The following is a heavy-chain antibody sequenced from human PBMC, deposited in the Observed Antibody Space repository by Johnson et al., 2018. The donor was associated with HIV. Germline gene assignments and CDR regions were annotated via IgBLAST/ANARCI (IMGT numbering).Heavy chain of an antibody. Sequence: QVQLVESGGDLVQPGGSLRLSCAASGFTFSNYWMSWVRQAPGKGLEWVAFIRYDGSNKYYADSVKGRFTISRDNSKNTLYLQMNSLRAEDTAVYYCARGGYSGYDPAGPNAFDIWGQGTMVTVSS. CDR3: ARGGYSGYDPAGPNAFDI. CDR1: GFTFSNYW. D-gene: IGHD5-12*01. CDR2: IRYDGSNK. J-gene: IGHJ3*02. V-gene: IGHV3-30*02.